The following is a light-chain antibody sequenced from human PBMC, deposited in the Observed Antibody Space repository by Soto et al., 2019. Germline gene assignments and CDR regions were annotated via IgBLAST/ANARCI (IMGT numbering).Light chain of an antibody. CDR3: QQLNSYPRT. CDR1: QGISSY. J-gene: IGKJ4*01. V-gene: IGKV1-9*01. Sequence: EIPLTPTPSSLSGSVGARVPITCRASQGISSYLAWYQQKPGKAPKLLIYAASTLQSGVPSRFSGSGSGTDFTLTISSLQPEDFATYYCQQLNSYPRTFGGGTKVDIK. CDR2: AAS.